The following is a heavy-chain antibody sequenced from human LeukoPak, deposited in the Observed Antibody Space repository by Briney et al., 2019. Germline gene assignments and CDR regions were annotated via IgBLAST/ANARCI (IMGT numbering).Heavy chain of an antibody. CDR1: GFTFSTYR. D-gene: IGHD1-26*01. J-gene: IGHJ4*02. Sequence: GGSLRLSCAASGFTFSTYRMAWVRQAPGKGLEWVATITEDGSGKYHVDSVRGRFTVSRDNTNKLLFLQMNSLRAEDTAVYHCAKGGKWDVTPFDYWGQGTLVTVSS. V-gene: IGHV3-7*01. CDR2: ITEDGSGK. CDR3: AKGGKWDVTPFDY.